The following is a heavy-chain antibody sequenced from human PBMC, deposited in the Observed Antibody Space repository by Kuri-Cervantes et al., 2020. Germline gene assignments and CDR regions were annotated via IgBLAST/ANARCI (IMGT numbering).Heavy chain of an antibody. CDR1: GFTFSNAW. V-gene: IGHV3-15*01. Sequence: GGSLRLSCAASGFTFSNAWMSWVRQAPGKGLEWVGRIKSKTDGGTTDYAAPVKGRFTISRDDSKNTLYLQMNSLRAEDTAVYYCAKEDIVATIWYFDYWGQGTLVTVSS. J-gene: IGHJ4*02. CDR2: IKSKTDGGTT. D-gene: IGHD5-12*01. CDR3: AKEDIVATIWYFDY.